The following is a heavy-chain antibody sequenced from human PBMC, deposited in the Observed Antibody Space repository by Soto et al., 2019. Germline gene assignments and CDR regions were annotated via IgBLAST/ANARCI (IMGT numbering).Heavy chain of an antibody. V-gene: IGHV4-31*03. CDR3: ARVASSGYLGY. CDR2: IYYSGST. D-gene: IGHD3-3*01. J-gene: IGHJ4*02. Sequence: PSETLSLTCTVSGCSISSGGYYWSWIRQHPGKGLEWIGYIYYSGSTYYNPSLKSRVTISVDTSKNQFSLKLSSVTAADTAVYYCARVASSGYLGYWGQGTLVTVSS. CDR1: GCSISSGGYY.